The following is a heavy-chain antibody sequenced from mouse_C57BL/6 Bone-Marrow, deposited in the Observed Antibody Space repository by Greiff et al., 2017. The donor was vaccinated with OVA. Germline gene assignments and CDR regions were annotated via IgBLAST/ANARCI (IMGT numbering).Heavy chain of an antibody. V-gene: IGHV1-72*01. Sequence: QVQLQQPGAELVKPGASVKLSCKASGYTFTSYWLHWVKQRPGRGLEWIGRIDPNSGGTKYNEKVKSKATLTVDKPSSKAYRQLSSLTSEDSAVYLCARAEEDEALAWFCCWGKRTLVTV. CDR1: GYTFTSYW. CDR3: ARAEEDEALAWFCC. CDR2: IDPNSGGT. J-gene: IGHJ3*01.